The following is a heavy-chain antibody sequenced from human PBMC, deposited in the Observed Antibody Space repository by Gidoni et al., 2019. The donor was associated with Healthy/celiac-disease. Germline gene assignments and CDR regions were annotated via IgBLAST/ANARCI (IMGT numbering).Heavy chain of an antibody. Sequence: EQIQPWGAGRFKPSETLSLTSAVYGGSCSGYYWSWIRRHPGKGLEWIGEISHSGSTNYYPSLKNRVTISVDSSKNQFSLKLSSVTAADTAVYSCARSAPHIAAAGNYMDVWGKGTTVTVS. CDR3: ARSAPHIAAAGNYMDV. J-gene: IGHJ6*03. CDR2: ISHSGST. V-gene: IGHV4-34*01. CDR1: GGSCSGYY. D-gene: IGHD6-13*01.